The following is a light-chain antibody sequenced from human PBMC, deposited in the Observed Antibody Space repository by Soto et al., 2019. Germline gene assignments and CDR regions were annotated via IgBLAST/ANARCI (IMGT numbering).Light chain of an antibody. CDR1: QSVSKNF. CDR2: GAS. J-gene: IGKJ1*01. Sequence: LVWTQSPGTLSLSPGERATLSCRASQSVSKNFLAWYQQRPGQAPRLLIYGASNRATGIPDRFSGSGSGTDFTLTISRLDPEDFAMYYCQQYDTSPRTFGQGTKV. CDR3: QQYDTSPRT. V-gene: IGKV3-20*01.